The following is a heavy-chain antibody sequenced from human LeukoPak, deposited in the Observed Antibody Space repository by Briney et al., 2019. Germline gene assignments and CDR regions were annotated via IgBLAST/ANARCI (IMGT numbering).Heavy chain of an antibody. J-gene: IGHJ4*02. D-gene: IGHD2-2*01. V-gene: IGHV3-48*01. Sequence: GGSLRLSCAASGFTFSSYAMSWVRQAPGKGLEWISYISSSSSTIYYADSVKGRFTISRDNAQNSLYLQMNSLRAEDTAVYYCARGYCSSTSCYNEVIGHWGQGTLVTVSS. CDR3: ARGYCSSTSCYNEVIGH. CDR1: GFTFSSYA. CDR2: ISSSSSTI.